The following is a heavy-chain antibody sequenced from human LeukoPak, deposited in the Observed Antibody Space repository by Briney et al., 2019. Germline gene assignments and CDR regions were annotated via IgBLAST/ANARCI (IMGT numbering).Heavy chain of an antibody. Sequence: ASVKVSCKASGYTFTSYYMHWVRQAPGQGLEWMGIINPSGGSTSYAQKFQGGVTMTRDTSTSTVYMELSSLRSEDTAVYYCARAYDYVWGSYRPFDYWGQGTLVTVSS. V-gene: IGHV1-46*01. D-gene: IGHD3-16*02. CDR3: ARAYDYVWGSYRPFDY. CDR2: INPSGGST. CDR1: GYTFTSYY. J-gene: IGHJ4*02.